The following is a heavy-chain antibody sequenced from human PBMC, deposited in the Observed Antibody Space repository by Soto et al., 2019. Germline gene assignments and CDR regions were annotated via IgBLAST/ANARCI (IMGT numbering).Heavy chain of an antibody. Sequence: SETLSLTCTVSGGSISSGDYYWSWIRQPPGKGLEWIGYIYYSGSTYYNPSLKSRVTISVDTSKNQFSLKLSSVTAADTAVYYCARSSIASRLPFYWGQGTLVTVSS. CDR2: IYYSGST. CDR3: ARSSIASRLPFY. CDR1: GGSISSGDYY. D-gene: IGHD6-6*01. J-gene: IGHJ4*02. V-gene: IGHV4-30-4*01.